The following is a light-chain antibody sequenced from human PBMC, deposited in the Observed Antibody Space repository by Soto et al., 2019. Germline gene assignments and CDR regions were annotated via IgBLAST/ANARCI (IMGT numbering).Light chain of an antibody. CDR3: QQYDTYPLT. V-gene: IGKV1D-16*01. J-gene: IGKJ4*01. CDR1: QSITNR. Sequence: DIQMTQSPSTLSASVGDRVTITCRASQSITNRLAWYQQKPEKAPKSLIYGASTLQSGVPSRFSGSGSGTDFTLTISSLQPEDSAIYYCQQYDTYPLTFGGGTKVDIK. CDR2: GAS.